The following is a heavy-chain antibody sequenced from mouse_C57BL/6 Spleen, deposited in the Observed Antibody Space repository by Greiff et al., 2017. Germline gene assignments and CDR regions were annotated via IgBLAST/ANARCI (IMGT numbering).Heavy chain of an antibody. V-gene: IGHV1-9*01. J-gene: IGHJ4*01. Sequence: QVQLQQSGAELMKPGASVKLSCKATGYTFTGYWIEWVKQRPGHGLEWIGEILPGSGSTNYNEKFKGKATFTADTSSNTAYMQLSSLTTEDSAIYYCARIRFYDYGSSYKGDAMDYWGQGTSVTVSS. D-gene: IGHD1-1*01. CDR3: ARIRFYDYGSSYKGDAMDY. CDR2: ILPGSGST. CDR1: GYTFTGYW.